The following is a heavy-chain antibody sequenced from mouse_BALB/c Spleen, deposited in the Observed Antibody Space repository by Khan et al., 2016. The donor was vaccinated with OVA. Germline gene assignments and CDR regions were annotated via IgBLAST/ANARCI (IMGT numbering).Heavy chain of an antibody. D-gene: IGHD2-10*02. CDR3: ARPAYDPRDFEV. J-gene: IGHJ1*01. CDR2: IAPANGNT. CDR1: GFNIKDTY. Sequence: EVQLQQPGAELVKPGASVKLSCTASGFNIKDTYLHWVKQRPEQGLEWIGRIAPANGNTQYDPKFQGKATLTSDTSSNTAYLQLNRLTSEDTAVYYCARPAYDPRDFEVWGAVTTVTVSS. V-gene: IGHV14-3*02.